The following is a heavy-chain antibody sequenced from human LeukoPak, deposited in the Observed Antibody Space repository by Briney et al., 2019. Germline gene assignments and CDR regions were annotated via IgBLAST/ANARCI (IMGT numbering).Heavy chain of an antibody. J-gene: IGHJ4*02. Sequence: ASVKVSCKASGYTFTSYDINWVRQATGQGLEWMGWMNPNSGNTGYAQKFQGRVTITRNTSISTAYMELSSLRSEDTAVYYCARGSGLSTGADLFDYWGQGTLVTVSS. D-gene: IGHD3-9*01. CDR3: ARGSGLSTGADLFDY. V-gene: IGHV1-8*03. CDR2: MNPNSGNT. CDR1: GYTFTSYD.